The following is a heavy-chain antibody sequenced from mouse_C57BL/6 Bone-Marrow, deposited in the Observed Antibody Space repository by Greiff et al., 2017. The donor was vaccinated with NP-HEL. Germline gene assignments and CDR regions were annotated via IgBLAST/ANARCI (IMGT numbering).Heavy chain of an antibody. V-gene: IGHV1-19*01. J-gene: IGHJ2*01. CDR3: ALAPELLDY. CDR1: GYTFTDYY. Sequence: EVQLQQSGPVLVKPGASVTMSCKASGYTFTDYYINWVKQSHGQSLVWIGVIIPYNGGTSYNQKFKGKATLTVDKSSSTAYMELNSLTSEDSAVYSCALAPELLDYWGQGTTLTVSS. D-gene: IGHD2-1*01. CDR2: IIPYNGGT.